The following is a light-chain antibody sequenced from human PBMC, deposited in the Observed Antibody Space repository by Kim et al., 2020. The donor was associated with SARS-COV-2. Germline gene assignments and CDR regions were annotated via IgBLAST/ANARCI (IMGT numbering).Light chain of an antibody. CDR3: QQRSNWPGT. CDR1: QSVSSY. J-gene: IGKJ1*01. CDR2: DAS. V-gene: IGKV3-11*01. Sequence: WSPGERATLSCRASQSVSSYLAWYQQKPGQAPRLLIYDASNRATGIPARFSGSGSGTDFTLTISSLEPEDFAVYYCQQRSNWPGTFGQGTKVDIK.